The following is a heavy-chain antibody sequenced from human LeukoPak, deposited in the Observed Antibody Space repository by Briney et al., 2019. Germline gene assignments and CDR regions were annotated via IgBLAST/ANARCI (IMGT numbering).Heavy chain of an antibody. CDR3: AKDLTTVTTGRGNFDY. Sequence: GGSLRLSCAASGFTFSSYAMSWVRQAPGKGLEWVSAISGSGGSTYYADSVKGRFTISRDNSKNTLYLQMNSLRAEDTAVYYCAKDLTTVTTGRGNFDYWGQGTPVTASS. CDR1: GFTFSSYA. D-gene: IGHD4-17*01. CDR2: ISGSGGST. V-gene: IGHV3-23*01. J-gene: IGHJ4*02.